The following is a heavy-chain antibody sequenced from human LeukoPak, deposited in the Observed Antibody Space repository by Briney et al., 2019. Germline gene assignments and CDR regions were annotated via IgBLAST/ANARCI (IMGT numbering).Heavy chain of an antibody. CDR2: FDPEDGET. V-gene: IGHV1-24*01. Sequence: GASVKVSSTVSGYILTELSMHRVRQAPGKGLEWMGGFDPEDGETIYAQKVQGRVTMTEDTSPDTAYMELSSLRSEDTAVYYCATCLTSDMSSFHYWGQGTVVTVSS. CDR1: GYILTELS. J-gene: IGHJ4*02. D-gene: IGHD2-15*01. CDR3: ATCLTSDMSSFHY.